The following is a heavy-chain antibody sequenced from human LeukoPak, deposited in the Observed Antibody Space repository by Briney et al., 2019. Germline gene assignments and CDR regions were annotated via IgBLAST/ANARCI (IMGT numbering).Heavy chain of an antibody. CDR3: ARVGALWFGDYYGMDV. J-gene: IGHJ6*02. Sequence: GGSLRLSCAASGFTFSSYSMNWVRQAPGKGLEWVSYISSSSSTIYYADSVKGRFTISRDNAKNSLYLQMKSLRAEDTAVYYCARVGALWFGDYYGMDVWGQGTTVTVSS. V-gene: IGHV3-48*04. CDR1: GFTFSSYS. CDR2: ISSSSSTI. D-gene: IGHD3-10*01.